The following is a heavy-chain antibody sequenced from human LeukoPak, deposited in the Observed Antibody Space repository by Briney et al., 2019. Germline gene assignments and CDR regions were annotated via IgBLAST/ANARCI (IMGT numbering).Heavy chain of an antibody. CDR1: GGSISSYY. J-gene: IGHJ4*02. CDR2: IYYSRST. D-gene: IGHD6-19*01. V-gene: IGHV4-59*08. Sequence: SETLSLTCTVSGGSISSYYWSWIRQPPGEGLEWVGSIYYSRSTTYNPTLKSPVNISADTSKNQFSLKLSSVTAADTAVYYCARRAYSSGAHWGQGTLVTVSS. CDR3: ARRAYSSGAH.